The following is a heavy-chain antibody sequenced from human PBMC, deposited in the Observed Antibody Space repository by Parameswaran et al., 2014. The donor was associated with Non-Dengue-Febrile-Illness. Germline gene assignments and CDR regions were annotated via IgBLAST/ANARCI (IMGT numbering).Heavy chain of an antibody. D-gene: IGHD3-22*01. CDR2: ICYDGSNK. Sequence: VRQMPGKGLEWVAVICYDGSNKYYADSVKGRFTISRDNSKNTLYLQMNSLRAEDTAVYYCASVPYDSSGGWGQGTLVTVSS. CDR3: ASVPYDSSGG. J-gene: IGHJ4*02. V-gene: IGHV3-33*01.